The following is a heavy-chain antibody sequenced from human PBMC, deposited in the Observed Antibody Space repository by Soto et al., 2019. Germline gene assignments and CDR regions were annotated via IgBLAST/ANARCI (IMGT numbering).Heavy chain of an antibody. J-gene: IGHJ4*02. D-gene: IGHD3-22*01. CDR1: GFTFSSYA. CDR3: AKVVDYDSTGYYSHLDH. V-gene: IGHV3-23*01. CDR2: IGASGSST. Sequence: PGGSLRLSCAASGFTFSSYALTWVRQAPGKGPEWVSVIGASGSSTFHADSVKGRFTISRDNSKNTLFLQMNSLRAEDTAVYYCAKVVDYDSTGYYSHLDHWGQGTLVTVSS.